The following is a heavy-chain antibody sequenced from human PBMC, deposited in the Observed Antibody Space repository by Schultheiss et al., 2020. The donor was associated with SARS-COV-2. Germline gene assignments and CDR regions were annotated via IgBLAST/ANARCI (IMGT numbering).Heavy chain of an antibody. J-gene: IGHJ5*02. Sequence: SQTLSLTCAVSGYSISSGYYWGWIRQPPGKGLEWIGSIYHSGSTYYNPSLKSRVTISVDTSKNQFSLKLSSVTAADTAVYYCARHHDIAAAGTSMAWFDPWGQGTLVTVSS. CDR3: ARHHDIAAAGTSMAWFDP. D-gene: IGHD6-13*01. V-gene: IGHV4-38-2*01. CDR2: IYHSGST. CDR1: GYSISSGYY.